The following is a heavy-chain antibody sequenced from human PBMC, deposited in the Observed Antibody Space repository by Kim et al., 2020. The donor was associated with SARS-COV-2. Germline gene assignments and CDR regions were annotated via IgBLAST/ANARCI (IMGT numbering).Heavy chain of an antibody. J-gene: IGHJ6*02. CDR3: ARDTGDTGGGMDV. Sequence: NPPLKSRVTISVDTSKNQFSLKLSSVTAADTAVYYCARDTGDTGGGMDVWGQGTTVTVSS. V-gene: IGHV4-59*01. D-gene: IGHD5-18*01.